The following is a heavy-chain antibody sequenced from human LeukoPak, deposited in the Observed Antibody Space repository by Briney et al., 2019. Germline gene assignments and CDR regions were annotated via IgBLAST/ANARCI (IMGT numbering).Heavy chain of an antibody. J-gene: IGHJ4*02. Sequence: PSGTLSLTCTVSGGSISSYYWSWIRQPPGKGLEWIGYSSTSGSANYNPSLKSRVTISVDTSKNQFSPKLSSVTAADTAVYYCARSGFYTYDYWGQGTLVTVSS. CDR2: SSTSGSA. V-gene: IGHV4-4*09. CDR3: ARSGFYTYDY. D-gene: IGHD3-22*01. CDR1: GGSISSYY.